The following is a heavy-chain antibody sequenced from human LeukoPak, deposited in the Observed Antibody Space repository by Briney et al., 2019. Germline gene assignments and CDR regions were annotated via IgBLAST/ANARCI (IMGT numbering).Heavy chain of an antibody. CDR1: GFTFSSYA. Sequence: GGSLRLSCAASGFTFSSYAMSWVRQAPGKGLEWVSGITTSGGNTYYVDSVKGRFTISRDNSKNTLYLQLSSLRADDTAVYFCARASSRGTFFDDWGQGTLVTVSS. J-gene: IGHJ4*02. CDR2: ITTSGGNT. V-gene: IGHV3-23*01. CDR3: ARASSRGTFFDD. D-gene: IGHD3-10*01.